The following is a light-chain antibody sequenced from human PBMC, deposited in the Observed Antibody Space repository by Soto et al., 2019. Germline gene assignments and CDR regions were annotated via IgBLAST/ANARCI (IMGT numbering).Light chain of an antibody. CDR1: SSDIGAGHD. CDR3: QSFDASLRGGV. CDR2: GNT. Sequence: QSVLTQPPSVSGAQGESVTISCAGSSSDIGAGHDVHWYQQLPGTAPKLLIYGNTNRPSGVPDRFSGSKSGASASLAITGLQAEDDADYHCQSFDASLRGGVFGGGTKLTVL. J-gene: IGLJ3*02. V-gene: IGLV1-40*01.